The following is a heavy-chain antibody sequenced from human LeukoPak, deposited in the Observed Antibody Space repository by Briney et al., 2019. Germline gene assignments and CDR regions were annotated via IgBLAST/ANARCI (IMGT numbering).Heavy chain of an antibody. CDR3: ARDTGYSGYDCCPDAFDI. CDR1: GFTFSSYS. J-gene: IGHJ3*02. CDR2: ISSSSSYI. Sequence: GGSLRLSCAASGFTFSSYSMNWVRQAPGKGLEWVSSISSSSSYIYYADSVKGRFIISRDNAKNSLYLQMNSLRAEDTAVYYCARDTGYSGYDCCPDAFDIWGQGTMVTVSS. D-gene: IGHD5-12*01. V-gene: IGHV3-21*01.